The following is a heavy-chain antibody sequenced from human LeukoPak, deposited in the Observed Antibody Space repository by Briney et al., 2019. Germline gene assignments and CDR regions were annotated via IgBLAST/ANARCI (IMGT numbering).Heavy chain of an antibody. CDR1: EFTFSSYA. Sequence: GGSLRLSCAASEFTFSSYAMSWVRQAPGKGLEWVSAISGSGGSTYYADSVKGRFTISRDNSKNTLYLQMNSLRAEDTAVYYCAKDEGYYYDSSGYLPHGYWGQGTLVTVSS. CDR2: ISGSGGST. J-gene: IGHJ4*02. V-gene: IGHV3-23*01. D-gene: IGHD3-22*01. CDR3: AKDEGYYYDSSGYLPHGY.